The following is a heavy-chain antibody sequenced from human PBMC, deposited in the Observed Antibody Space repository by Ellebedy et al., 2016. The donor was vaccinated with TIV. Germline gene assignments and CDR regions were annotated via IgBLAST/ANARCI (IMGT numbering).Heavy chain of an antibody. D-gene: IGHD3-16*02. CDR2: INPNSGGT. CDR1: GYTFTGYY. V-gene: IGHV1-2*02. J-gene: IGHJ6*02. CDR3: ARGITFGGVIVIPYYYYYGMDV. Sequence: ASVKVSCXASGYTFTGYYMHWVRQAPGQGLEWMGWINPNSGGTNYAQKFQGRVTMTRDTSISTAYMELSRLRSDDTAVYYCARGITFGGVIVIPYYYYYGMDVWGQGTTVTVSS.